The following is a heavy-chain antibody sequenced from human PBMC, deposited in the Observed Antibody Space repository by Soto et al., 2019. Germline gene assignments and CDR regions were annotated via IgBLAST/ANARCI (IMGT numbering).Heavy chain of an antibody. CDR2: ISGSGGST. V-gene: IGHV3-23*01. D-gene: IGHD3-10*01. Sequence: GGSLRLSCAASGFTFSSYAMSWVRQAPGKGLEWVSAISGSGGSTYYADSVKGRFTISRDNSKNTLYLQMNSLRAEDTAVYYFAKDLEAEVLLAYWGQGTLVTVSS. CDR1: GFTFSSYA. J-gene: IGHJ4*02. CDR3: AKDLEAEVLLAY.